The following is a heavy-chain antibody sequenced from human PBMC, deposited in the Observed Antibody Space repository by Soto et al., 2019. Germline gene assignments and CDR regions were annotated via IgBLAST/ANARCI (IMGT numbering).Heavy chain of an antibody. J-gene: IGHJ4*02. CDR1: GFSFSDYD. CDR3: ARVYSGGFDH. D-gene: IGHD5-12*01. V-gene: IGHV3-30-3*01. CDR2: ISYDGNDK. Sequence: GGSLRLSCAASGFSFSDYDMHWVRQAPGEGLEWVAVISYDGNDKYFVDSVKGRFTVSRDNSRKTLYLQMSSVRPEDTAVYYCARVYSGGFDHWGQGTPVTVSS.